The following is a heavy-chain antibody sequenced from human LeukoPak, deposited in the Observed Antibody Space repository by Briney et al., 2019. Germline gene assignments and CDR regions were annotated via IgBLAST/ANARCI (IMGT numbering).Heavy chain of an antibody. D-gene: IGHD3-10*01. CDR1: SGFISSYY. J-gene: IGHJ6*03. V-gene: IGHV4-59*01. CDR2: IYYTGST. CDR3: ARLHHDYGSGTYGGAYNYYMDV. Sequence: PSETLSLTCSVSSGFISSYYWTWIRQSPGKGLEWIGYIYYTGSTSYNPSLQSRVTISVDTSKNQFSLRLNSVTAADTAVHYCARLHHDYGSGTYGGAYNYYMDVWGKGTTVTVSS.